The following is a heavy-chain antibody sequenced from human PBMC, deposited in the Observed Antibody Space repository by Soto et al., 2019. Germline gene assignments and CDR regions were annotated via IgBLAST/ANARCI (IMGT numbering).Heavy chain of an antibody. CDR3: ASGGAIPRNYDSSGYYFDY. V-gene: IGHV1-69*06. CDR1: GGTFSSYA. D-gene: IGHD3-22*01. CDR2: IIPIFGTA. Sequence: GASVKVSCKASGGTFSSYAISWVRQAPGQGLEWMGGIIPIFGTANYAQKFQGRVTITADKSTSTAYMELSSLRSEDTAVYYCASGGAIPRNYDSSGYYFDYWGQGTLVTVSS. J-gene: IGHJ4*02.